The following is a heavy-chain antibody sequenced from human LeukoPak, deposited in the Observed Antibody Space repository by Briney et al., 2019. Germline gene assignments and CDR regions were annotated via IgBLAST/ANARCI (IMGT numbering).Heavy chain of an antibody. D-gene: IGHD1-26*01. CDR3: ARDSEGWFDY. J-gene: IGHJ4*02. V-gene: IGHV3-48*03. CDR2: ISSSGSTI. Sequence: GGSLRLSCAASGFTFSSYEMNWVRQAPGKELEWVSYISSSGSTIYYADSVKGRFTISRDNAKNSLYLQMNSLRAEDTAVYYCARDSEGWFDYWGQGTLVTVSS. CDR1: GFTFSSYE.